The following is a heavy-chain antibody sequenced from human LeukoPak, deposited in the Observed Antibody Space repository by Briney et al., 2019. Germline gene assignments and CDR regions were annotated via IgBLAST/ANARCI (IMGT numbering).Heavy chain of an antibody. V-gene: IGHV3-15*05. Sequence: GGSLRLSCAASGFSFSNTWMSWVRQAPGKRLEWVGRIKSKTDGGTTDYAAPVKGRFTISRDDSKNTLYLQMNSLRAEDTAVYYCARGTGNYYGYWGQGTLVTVSS. CDR2: IKSKTDGGTT. D-gene: IGHD3/OR15-3a*01. CDR3: ARGTGNYYGY. J-gene: IGHJ4*02. CDR1: GFSFSNTW.